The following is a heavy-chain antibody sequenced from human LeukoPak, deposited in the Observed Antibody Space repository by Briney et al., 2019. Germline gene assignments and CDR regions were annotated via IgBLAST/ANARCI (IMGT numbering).Heavy chain of an antibody. Sequence: SKTLSLTCTVSGASISSGSYYWTWIRQHPGKGLEWIGYIYNTGSTYYNPSLKSRATISVDTSKNQFSLKLSSVTAADTAIYYCARRDLDAFDIWGQGTMVTVSS. CDR2: IYNTGST. V-gene: IGHV4-31*03. J-gene: IGHJ3*02. CDR1: GASISSGSYY. CDR3: ARRDLDAFDI.